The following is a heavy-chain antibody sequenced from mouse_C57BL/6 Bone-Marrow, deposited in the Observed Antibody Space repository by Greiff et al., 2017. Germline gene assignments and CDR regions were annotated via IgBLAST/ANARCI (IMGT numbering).Heavy chain of an antibody. CDR3: TPLTAQAT. Sequence: SGAELVRPGASVTLSCKASGYTFTDYEMHWVKQTPVHGLEWIGAIDPETGGTAYNQKFKGKAILTADKSSSTAYMELRSLTSEDSAVYYCTPLTAQATWGQGTLVTVSA. V-gene: IGHV1-15*01. J-gene: IGHJ3*01. CDR1: GYTFTDYE. CDR2: IDPETGGT. D-gene: IGHD3-2*02.